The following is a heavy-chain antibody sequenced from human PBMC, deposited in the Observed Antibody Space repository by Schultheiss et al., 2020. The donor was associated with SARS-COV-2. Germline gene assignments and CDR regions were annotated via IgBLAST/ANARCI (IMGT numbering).Heavy chain of an antibody. J-gene: IGHJ4*02. CDR1: GFTFNSYG. V-gene: IGHV3-33*01. D-gene: IGHD2-2*02. CDR3: ARDLIGYCSTTSCYTPAY. CDR2: IWYDGSNK. Sequence: GGSLRLSCVASGFTFNSYGMHWVRQAPGKGLEWVALIWYDGSNKYYADSVKGRFIISRDNSKNTLYLQMNSLRAEDTAVYYCARDLIGYCSTTSCYTPAYWGQGTLVTVSS.